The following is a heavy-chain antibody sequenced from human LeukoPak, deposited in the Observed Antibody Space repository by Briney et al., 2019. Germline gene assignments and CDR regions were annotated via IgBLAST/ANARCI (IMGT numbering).Heavy chain of an antibody. J-gene: IGHJ5*02. CDR1: GITVSQSD. CDR3: ARDRAASKPWVEFDP. V-gene: IGHV3-66*02. Sequence: PGGSLRLSCAVSGITVSQSDMSWVRQAPGRGLEWVSLIYTDGATHYADSVKGRFTISRVNSKNTVYLEMNSLRPEDTAVYFCARDRAASKPWVEFDPWGQGTLVTVSS. CDR2: IYTDGAT. D-gene: IGHD6-25*01.